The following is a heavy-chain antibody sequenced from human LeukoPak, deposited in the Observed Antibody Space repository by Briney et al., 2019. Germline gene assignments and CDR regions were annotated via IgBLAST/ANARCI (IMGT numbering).Heavy chain of an antibody. D-gene: IGHD3/OR15-3a*01. CDR2: IYFSGDT. CDR3: ARLGPMGAGRFDS. V-gene: IGHV4-39*01. Sequence: PSETLSLTCTVSGGSIISSDYYWVWIRQPPGKGPEWIATIYFSGDTYYNPSLKSRVIISVDTSKNQFSLKLTSVTAADTAMFYCARLGPMGAGRFDSWGQGTLVTVSS. CDR1: GGSIISSDYY. J-gene: IGHJ4*02.